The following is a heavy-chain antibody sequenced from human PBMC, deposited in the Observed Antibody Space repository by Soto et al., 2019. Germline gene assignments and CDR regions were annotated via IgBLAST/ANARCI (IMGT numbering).Heavy chain of an antibody. CDR1: GGTFSRYA. V-gene: IGHV1-69*01. Sequence: QVQLVQSGAEVKKPGSSVKVSCKASGGTFSRYAISWVRQAPGQGLEWMGGSIPNFGTVNYSQKFQGRVTIIXDXSTSTAYMELSSLRSEDTAVYYCARGSCGGDCPLDYWGQGTLVTVSS. CDR2: SIPNFGTV. D-gene: IGHD2-21*02. J-gene: IGHJ4*02. CDR3: ARGSCGGDCPLDY.